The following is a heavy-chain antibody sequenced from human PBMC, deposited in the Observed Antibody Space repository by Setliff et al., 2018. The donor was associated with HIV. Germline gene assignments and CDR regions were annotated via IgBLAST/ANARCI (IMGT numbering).Heavy chain of an antibody. J-gene: IGHJ4*02. V-gene: IGHV1-18*01. D-gene: IGHD1-26*01. CDR2: ISTYNGNT. Sequence: ASVKVSCKTSGYTFISYGVTWVRQVPGQGLEWVGWISTYNGNTNYAQKFQGRVTMTTDKSTSAAYLELRSLRSDDTAIYYCARVRTYSDFYYPAPIPSYYFDFWGQGTLVTVSS. CDR1: GYTFISYG. CDR3: ARVRTYSDFYYPAPIPSYYFDF.